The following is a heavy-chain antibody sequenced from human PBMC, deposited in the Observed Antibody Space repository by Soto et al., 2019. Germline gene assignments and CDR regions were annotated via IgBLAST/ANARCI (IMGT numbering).Heavy chain of an antibody. V-gene: IGHV1-46*01. CDR1: GYTFTSYY. J-gene: IGHJ6*02. Sequence: RASVKVSCKASGYTFTSYYMHWVRQAPGQGLEWMGIINPSGGSTSYAQKFQGRVTMTRDTSTSTVYMELSSLRSEDTAVYYCARDGAERGYSGYEAVRKYYYYYGMDVWGQGTTVTVSS. CDR3: ARDGAERGYSGYEAVRKYYYYYGMDV. D-gene: IGHD5-12*01. CDR2: INPSGGST.